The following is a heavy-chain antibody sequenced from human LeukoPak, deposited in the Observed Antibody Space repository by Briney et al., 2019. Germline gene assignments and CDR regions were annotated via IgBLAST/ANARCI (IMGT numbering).Heavy chain of an antibody. CDR1: GGSISSGGYY. CDR2: IYYSGST. D-gene: IGHD3-3*01. V-gene: IGHV4-31*03. Sequence: PSETLSLTCTVSGGSISSGGYYWSWIRQHPGKGLEWIGYIYYSGSTYYNPSLKSRVTISVDTSKNQFSLKLSSVTAADTAVYYCARGYYDFWSGSNWFDPWGQGTLVTVSS. CDR3: ARGYYDFWSGSNWFDP. J-gene: IGHJ5*02.